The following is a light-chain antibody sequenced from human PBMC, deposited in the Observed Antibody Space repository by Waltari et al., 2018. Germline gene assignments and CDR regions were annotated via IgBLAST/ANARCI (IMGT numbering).Light chain of an antibody. CDR2: TAS. CDR3: QQSYSTPKT. J-gene: IGKJ1*01. Sequence: DIQMTQSPLSLSASVGDRVSITCRASQSISSYLNWYKQKPGKAPKLLIYTASSLQRGVPSRFSGSGSGTDFTLTISSLQPEDFATYYCQQSYSTPKTFGQGTRVEIK. V-gene: IGKV1-39*01. CDR1: QSISSY.